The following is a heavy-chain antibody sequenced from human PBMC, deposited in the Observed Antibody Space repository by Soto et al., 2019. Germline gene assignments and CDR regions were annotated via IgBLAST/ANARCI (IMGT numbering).Heavy chain of an antibody. J-gene: IGHJ4*02. D-gene: IGHD2-8*01. CDR1: GFTFSSYA. CDR2: ISGSGANT. V-gene: IGHV3-23*01. Sequence: GGSLRLSCAASGFTFSSYAMNWVRQAPGKGLEWVSTISGSGANTYYADSVKGRFTISSDNSKNTLYLQMNSLRADDTAVYYCARIDLRCYFDDWGQGTLVTVSS. CDR3: ARIDLRCYFDD.